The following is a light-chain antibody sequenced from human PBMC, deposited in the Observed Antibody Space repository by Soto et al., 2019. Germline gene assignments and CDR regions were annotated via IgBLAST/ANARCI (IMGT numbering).Light chain of an antibody. CDR3: QQSFNLPRT. CDR2: ASS. CDR1: QTIGTY. J-gene: IGKJ1*01. Sequence: IQMTQSPYSLSASVGDRITITCPASQTIGTYLNWYQQVPGKAPKLLIYASSSLQTGVPSRFSGSGSGTHFTLIINSLQPEDFGTYYCQQSFNLPRTFGPGTRVETK. V-gene: IGKV1-39*01.